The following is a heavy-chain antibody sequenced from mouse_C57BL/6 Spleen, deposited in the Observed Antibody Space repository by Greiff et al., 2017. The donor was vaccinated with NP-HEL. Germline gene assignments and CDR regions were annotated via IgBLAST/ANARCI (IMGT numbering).Heavy chain of an antibody. J-gene: IGHJ1*03. V-gene: IGHV5-6*02. Sequence: EVMLVESGGDLVKPGGSLKLSCAASGFTFSSYGMSWVRQTPDKRLEWVATISSGGSYTYYLDSVKGRFTISRDNAKNTLYLQMSSLKSEDTAMYYCARQLPYYGSSYGYFDVWGTGTTVTVSS. CDR3: ARQLPYYGSSYGYFDV. CDR2: ISSGGSYT. D-gene: IGHD1-1*01. CDR1: GFTFSSYG.